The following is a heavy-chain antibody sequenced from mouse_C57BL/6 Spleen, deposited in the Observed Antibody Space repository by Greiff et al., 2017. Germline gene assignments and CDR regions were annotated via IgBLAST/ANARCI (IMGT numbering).Heavy chain of an antibody. J-gene: IGHJ4*01. CDR1: GYSITSGYY. D-gene: IGHD1-1*02. V-gene: IGHV3-6*01. CDR2: ISYDGSN. CDR3: AREEGGYFAMDY. Sequence: ESGPGLVKPSQSLSLTCSVTGYSITSGYYWNWIRQFPGNKLEWMGYISYDGSNNYNPSLKNRISITRDTSKNQFFLKLNSGTTEDTATYYCAREEGGYFAMDYWGQGTSVTVSS.